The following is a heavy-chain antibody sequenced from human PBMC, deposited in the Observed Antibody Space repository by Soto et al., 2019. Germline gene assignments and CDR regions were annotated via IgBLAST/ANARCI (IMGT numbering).Heavy chain of an antibody. J-gene: IGHJ4*02. CDR2: ISGSGDST. CDR1: GRTFSNYA. D-gene: IGHD6-13*01. CDR3: AKDRGAAVRRFYFDC. Sequence: PGGSLRLSCAASGRTFSNYAINWVRQAPGKGLEWVSGISGSGDSTYYADSVKGRFTISRDNSKNTLYLQMNSLRAEDTAIYYCAKDRGAAVRRFYFDCWGQGTLVTVSS. V-gene: IGHV3-23*01.